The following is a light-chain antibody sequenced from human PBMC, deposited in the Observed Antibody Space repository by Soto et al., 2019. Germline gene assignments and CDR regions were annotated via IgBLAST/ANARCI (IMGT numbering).Light chain of an antibody. J-gene: IGLJ1*01. CDR1: ASDVGAYNY. V-gene: IGLV2-14*01. CDR2: EVR. Sequence: SALTQPASVFGSPGQSINISCTGTASDVGAYNYVSWFQHHPDKAPKLMIYEVRNRPSGVSNRFSGSKSVNTASLTISGLQPEGEADYYCGSYATNDTFVFGTGTKVTVL. CDR3: GSYATNDTFV.